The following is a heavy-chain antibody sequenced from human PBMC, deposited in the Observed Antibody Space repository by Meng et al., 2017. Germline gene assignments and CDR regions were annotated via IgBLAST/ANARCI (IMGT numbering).Heavy chain of an antibody. J-gene: IGHJ3*02. CDR3: ARGGVGYCSSTSCAIGDSAYDI. V-gene: IGHV4-34*01. CDR1: GGSFSGYY. Sequence: SETLSLTCAVYGGSFSGYYWSWIRQPPGKGLEWIGEINHSGSTNYNPSLKSRVTISVDTSKNQFSLKLGSVTAADTAVYYGARGGVGYCSSTSCAIGDSAYDIWGQGTMVTVSS. CDR2: INHSGST. D-gene: IGHD2-2*01.